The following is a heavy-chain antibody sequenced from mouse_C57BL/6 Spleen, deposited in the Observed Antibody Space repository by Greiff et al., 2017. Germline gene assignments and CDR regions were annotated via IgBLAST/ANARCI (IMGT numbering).Heavy chain of an antibody. D-gene: IGHD1-1*01. CDR3: ARRDYYDSHFDY. CDR2: INYDGSST. Sequence: EVQLVESEGGLVQPGSSMKLSCTASGFTFSDYYMAWVRQVPETGLEWVSHINYDGSSTYYLDSFKSRFLISRDNAKNILYLQMSRLKSEDTATYYCARRDYYDSHFDYWGLGTTLTVSS. V-gene: IGHV5-16*01. J-gene: IGHJ2*01. CDR1: GFTFSDYY.